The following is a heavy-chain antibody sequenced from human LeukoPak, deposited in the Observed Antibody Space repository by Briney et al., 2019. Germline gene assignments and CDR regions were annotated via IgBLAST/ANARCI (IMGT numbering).Heavy chain of an antibody. Sequence: GGSLRLSCAASGFTFSSYAISWVRQAPGQGLEWMGRITPILGIANYAQKFQGRVTITADKSTSTAYMELSSLRSEDAAVYYCARLRWLQSGYWGQGTLVTVSS. D-gene: IGHD5-12*01. J-gene: IGHJ4*02. CDR2: ITPILGIA. CDR3: ARLRWLQSGY. V-gene: IGHV1-69*04. CDR1: GFTFSSYA.